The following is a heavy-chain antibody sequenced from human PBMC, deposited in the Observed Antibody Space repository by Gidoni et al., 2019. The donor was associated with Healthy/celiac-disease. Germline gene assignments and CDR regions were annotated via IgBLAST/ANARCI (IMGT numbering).Heavy chain of an antibody. CDR3: AKDMRDYGEFDY. J-gene: IGHJ4*02. D-gene: IGHD4-17*01. V-gene: IGHV3-9*01. CDR2: ISWDSGSI. Sequence: EVHLVESGGGLEQPGRSMRLSCAASGFTFDDYAMHWVRQAPGKVLEWVSGISWDSGSIGYADSVKGRFTISRDNAKNSLYLQMNSLRAEDTALYYCAKDMRDYGEFDYWGQGTLVTVSS. CDR1: GFTFDDYA.